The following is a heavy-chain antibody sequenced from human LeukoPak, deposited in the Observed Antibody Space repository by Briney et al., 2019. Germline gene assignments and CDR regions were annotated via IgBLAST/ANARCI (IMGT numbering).Heavy chain of an antibody. V-gene: IGHV4-4*02. J-gene: IGHJ4*02. Sequence: PSGTLSLTCAVSGGSISSSNYWSGGRQPPGKGLGWIGEINHSGTTNYNPSLRSRVTISVDKSKNHFSLKLSSVTAADTAVYFCARGFRGDNFDYWGQGTLVTVSS. CDR2: INHSGTT. CDR1: GGSISSSNY. CDR3: ARGFRGDNFDY. D-gene: IGHD7-27*01.